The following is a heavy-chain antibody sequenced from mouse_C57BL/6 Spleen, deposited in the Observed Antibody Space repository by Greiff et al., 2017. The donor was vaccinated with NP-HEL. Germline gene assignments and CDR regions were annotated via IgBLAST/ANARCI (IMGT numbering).Heavy chain of an antibody. D-gene: IGHD1-2*01. CDR1: GFTFSDYY. J-gene: IGHJ4*01. CDR3: ARQRRHVPSYAMDY. CDR2: ISNGGGST. V-gene: IGHV5-12*01. Sequence: EVMLVESGGGLVQPGGSLKLSCAASGFTFSDYYMYWVRQTPEKRLEWVAYISNGGGSTYYPDTVKGRFTISRDNAKNTLYLQMSRLKSEDTAMYYCARQRRHVPSYAMDYWGQGTSVTVSS.